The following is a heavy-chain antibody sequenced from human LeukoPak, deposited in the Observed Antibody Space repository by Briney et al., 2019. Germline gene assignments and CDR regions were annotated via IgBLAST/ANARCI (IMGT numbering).Heavy chain of an antibody. Sequence: ASVTVSCKASGYTFTAHYIHWVRQAPGQGLQWMGWINPYNFGTNYAQGFQGRVTMTTDMSTNTVHMELRSLRSEDTAVYYCARAIYGDYGECFDYWGQGTLVTVSS. V-gene: IGHV1-2*02. CDR1: GYTFTAHY. D-gene: IGHD4-17*01. CDR3: ARAIYGDYGECFDY. CDR2: INPYNFGT. J-gene: IGHJ4*02.